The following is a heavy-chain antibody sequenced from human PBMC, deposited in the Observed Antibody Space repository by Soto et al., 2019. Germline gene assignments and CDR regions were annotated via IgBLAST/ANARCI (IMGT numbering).Heavy chain of an antibody. D-gene: IGHD2-2*01. CDR2: IYYSGST. J-gene: IGHJ4*02. Sequence: SSETLSLTCTVSGGSISSYYWSWIRQPPGKGLEWIGYIYYSGSTNYNPSLKSRVTISVDTSKNQFSLKLSSVTAADTAVYYCARQVVPDHYFDYWGQGTLVTVSS. V-gene: IGHV4-59*01. CDR3: ARQVVPDHYFDY. CDR1: GGSISSYY.